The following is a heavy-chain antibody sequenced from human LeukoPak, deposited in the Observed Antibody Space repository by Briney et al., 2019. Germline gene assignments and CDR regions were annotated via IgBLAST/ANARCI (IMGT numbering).Heavy chain of an antibody. J-gene: IGHJ3*02. Sequence: SETLSLTCAVSGYSISSGYFWGWIRQPPGEGLEWIGSIHLRGTTSYNPSLESRVTISVDTSKNQFSLKLSSVTAADTAVYYCARHTLAHYYDSSGYAFDIWGQGTMVTVSS. CDR2: IHLRGTT. CDR1: GYSISSGYF. D-gene: IGHD3-22*01. V-gene: IGHV4-38-2*01. CDR3: ARHTLAHYYDSSGYAFDI.